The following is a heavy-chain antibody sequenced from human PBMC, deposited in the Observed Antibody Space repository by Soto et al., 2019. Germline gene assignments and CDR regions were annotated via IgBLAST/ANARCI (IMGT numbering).Heavy chain of an antibody. J-gene: IGHJ6*02. V-gene: IGHV3-48*02. CDR2: ISSSSSTI. D-gene: IGHD3-10*01. Sequence: GGSLRLSCAASGFTFSSYSMNWVRQAPGKGLEWVSYISSSSSTIYYADSVKGRFTISRDNAKNSLYLQMNSLRDEDTAVYYCARDERFGELLYGYGMDVWGQGTTVTVYS. CDR1: GFTFSSYS. CDR3: ARDERFGELLYGYGMDV.